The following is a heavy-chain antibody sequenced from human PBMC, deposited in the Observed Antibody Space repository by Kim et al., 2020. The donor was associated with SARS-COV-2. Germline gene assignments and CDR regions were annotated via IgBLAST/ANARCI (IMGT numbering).Heavy chain of an antibody. CDR3: AGRLPYFDY. D-gene: IGHD2-15*01. J-gene: IGHJ4*02. V-gene: IGHV4-4*07. Sequence: GPTSNPSLKRRVTMSVDTSKNQFSLKLSSVTAADTAVYYCAGRLPYFDYWGQGTLVTVSS. CDR2: GP.